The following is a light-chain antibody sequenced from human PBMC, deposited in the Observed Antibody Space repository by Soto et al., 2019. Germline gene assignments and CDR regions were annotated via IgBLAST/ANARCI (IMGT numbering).Light chain of an antibody. CDR3: LQDYDYPRT. J-gene: IGKJ1*01. CDR1: QSISSY. V-gene: IGKV1-39*01. Sequence: QLSQSPASLPASVGARVPIPSRASQSISSYLNWYQQKPGKAPKLLIYAASSLQSGVPSRFSGSGSGTDFTLTISSLQPEDFATYYCLQDYDYPRTFGQGTKVDI. CDR2: AAS.